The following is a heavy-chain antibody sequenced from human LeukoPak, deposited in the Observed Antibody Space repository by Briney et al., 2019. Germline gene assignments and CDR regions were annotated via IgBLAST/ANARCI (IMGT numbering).Heavy chain of an antibody. CDR2: IYYSGST. V-gene: IGHV4-39*01. Sequence: PSETLSLTCTVSGGFISSSSYYSGWIRQPPGKGLEWIGSIYYSGSTYYNPSLKSRVTISVDTSKNQFSLKLSSVTAADTAVYYCARHVRVAAAAIQGDYWGQGTLVTVSS. CDR3: ARHVRVAAAAIQGDY. J-gene: IGHJ4*02. CDR1: GGFISSSSYY. D-gene: IGHD6-13*01.